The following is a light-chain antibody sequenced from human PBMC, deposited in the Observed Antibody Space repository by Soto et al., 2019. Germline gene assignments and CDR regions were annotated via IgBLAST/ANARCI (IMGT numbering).Light chain of an antibody. V-gene: IGLV3-25*03. J-gene: IGLJ2*01. Sequence: SYELTQPPSVSVSPGQKARITCSGDALPKQYDYWYQQKSGQAPVLVIYKDSERPSGIPERFSGSSSGTTVTLTISGVQAEDEADYYCQSADTSADSSGTYHVVFGGGTKLTVL. CDR1: ALPKQY. CDR3: QSADTSADSSGTYHVV. CDR2: KDS.